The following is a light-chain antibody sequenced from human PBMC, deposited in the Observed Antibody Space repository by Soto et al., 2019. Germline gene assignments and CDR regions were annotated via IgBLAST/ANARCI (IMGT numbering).Light chain of an antibody. V-gene: IGKV3-20*01. Sequence: EIVLTQSPGTLSVSPGERATVSCRASQTVSSGFLAWYQQKVGQAPRPLIYGASTRATGIPDRFSGSGSGTDFTLTISRLEPEDFAVYYCQQHGGSPITFGQGNDCRL. CDR2: GAS. CDR3: QQHGGSPIT. CDR1: QTVSSGF. J-gene: IGKJ5*01.